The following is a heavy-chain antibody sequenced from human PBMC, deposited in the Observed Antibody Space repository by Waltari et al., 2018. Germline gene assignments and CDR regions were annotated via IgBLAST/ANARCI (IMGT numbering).Heavy chain of an antibody. Sequence: QLQLQESGPGLVKPSETLSLTCTVSGGSISRSSYYWGWIRQPPGKGLEWIGSIYYSGSTYYNPSLNSRVTISVDTCKNQFSLKLSSVTAADTAVYYCAEITMVRGVTYWGQGTLVTVSS. CDR2: IYYSGST. CDR1: GGSISRSSYY. CDR3: AEITMVRGVTY. V-gene: IGHV4-39*01. D-gene: IGHD3-10*01. J-gene: IGHJ4*02.